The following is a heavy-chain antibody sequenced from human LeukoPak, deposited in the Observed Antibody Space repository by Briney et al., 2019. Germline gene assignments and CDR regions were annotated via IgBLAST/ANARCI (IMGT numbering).Heavy chain of an antibody. J-gene: IGHJ4*02. CDR2: IIPIFGTA. CDR1: GGTFSSYA. D-gene: IGHD3-10*01. Sequence: SVKVSCKASGGTFSSYAISWVRQAPGQELEWMGGIIPIFGTANYAQKFQGRVTITADKSTSTAYMELSSLRSEDTAVYYCARGDGSGSYYCVYWGQGTLVTVSS. CDR3: ARGDGSGSYYCVY. V-gene: IGHV1-69*06.